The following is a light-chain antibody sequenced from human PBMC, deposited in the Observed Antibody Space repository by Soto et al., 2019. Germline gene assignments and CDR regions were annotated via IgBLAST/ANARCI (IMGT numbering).Light chain of an antibody. CDR3: QQSYSSHT. CDR2: AAS. Sequence: DIQMTQSPSSLSASVGDRVTITCRAGQSISSYLNWYQQKPGKAPKLLIYAASTLQSGVPSRFSGSGSGTDFTLTISSLQPEDFATYYCQQSYSSHTFGGGAKVEIK. J-gene: IGKJ4*01. V-gene: IGKV1-39*01. CDR1: QSISSY.